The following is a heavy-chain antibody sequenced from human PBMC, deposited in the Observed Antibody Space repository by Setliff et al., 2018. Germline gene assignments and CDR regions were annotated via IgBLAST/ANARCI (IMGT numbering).Heavy chain of an antibody. J-gene: IGHJ6*02. D-gene: IGHD1-26*01. V-gene: IGHV1-18*01. CDR2: ISVYNGNT. CDR3: ARDRREWELPYYYYGMDV. CDR1: GYTFTSYG. Sequence: ASVKVSCKASGYTFTSYGITWVRQAPGQGVEWMGWISVYNGNTNYAQKLQGRVAMTTDTSTRTAYMELRSLRSDDTAVYYCARDRREWELPYYYYGMDVWGQGTTVTVSS.